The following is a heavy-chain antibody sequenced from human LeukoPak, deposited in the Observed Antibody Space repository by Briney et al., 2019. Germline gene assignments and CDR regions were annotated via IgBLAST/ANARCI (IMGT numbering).Heavy chain of an antibody. J-gene: IGHJ5*02. D-gene: IGHD3-3*01. CDR3: ARGDDYDFWSGQGT. V-gene: IGHV1-8*01. CDR2: VKPNSGNT. Sequence: GASVKVSCKASGYTFTSYDINWVRQAPGQGLEWMGGVKPNSGNTGYAQKSQSRSTMTRNTSISTAYMELSSLRSEDTAVYYCARGDDYDFWSGQGTWGQGTLVTVSS. CDR1: GYTFTSYD.